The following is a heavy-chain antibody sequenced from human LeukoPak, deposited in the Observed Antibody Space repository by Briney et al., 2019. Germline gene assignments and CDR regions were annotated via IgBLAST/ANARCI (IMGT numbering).Heavy chain of an antibody. Sequence: WASVKVSCKASGGTFSSYAIGWVRQAPGQGLEWMGRIIPILGIANYAQKFQGRVTITADKSTSTAYMELSSLRSEDTAVYYCATLGYCSGGSCYSKLKRSDYWGQGTLVTVSS. V-gene: IGHV1-69*04. J-gene: IGHJ4*02. CDR1: GGTFSSYA. CDR2: IIPILGIA. D-gene: IGHD2-15*01. CDR3: ATLGYCSGGSCYSKLKRSDY.